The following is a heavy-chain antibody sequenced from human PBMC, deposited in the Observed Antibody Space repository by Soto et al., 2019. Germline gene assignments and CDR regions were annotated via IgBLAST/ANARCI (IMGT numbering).Heavy chain of an antibody. CDR1: GFTFSNYA. Sequence: EVQLLESGGGLVQPGGSLRLSCAASGFTFSNYAMNWVRQAPGKGLEWVSTVSGSGTSTYYADSVKGRFTISRDNSKSTLHLQMNSLRAEDTAVYYCAKGRWNYEMDRAGIDYWGQGTLVTVSS. J-gene: IGHJ4*02. CDR2: VSGSGTST. D-gene: IGHD1-7*01. V-gene: IGHV3-23*01. CDR3: AKGRWNYEMDRAGIDY.